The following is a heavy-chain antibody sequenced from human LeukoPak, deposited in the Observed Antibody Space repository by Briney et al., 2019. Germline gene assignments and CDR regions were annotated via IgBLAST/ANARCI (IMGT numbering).Heavy chain of an antibody. CDR1: GGSISSSSYY. CDR3: ARDVGSSSSYWFDP. J-gene: IGHJ5*02. CDR2: IYYSGST. V-gene: IGHV4-39*07. D-gene: IGHD6-6*01. Sequence: TPSETLSLTCTVSGGSISSSSYYWGWIRQPPGKGLEWIGSIYYSGSTYYNPSLKSRVTISVDTSKNQFSLKLSSVTAADTAVYYCARDVGSSSSYWFDPWGQGILVTVSS.